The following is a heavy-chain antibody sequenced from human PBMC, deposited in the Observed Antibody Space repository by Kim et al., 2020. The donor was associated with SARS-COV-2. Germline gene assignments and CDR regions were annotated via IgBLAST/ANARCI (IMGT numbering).Heavy chain of an antibody. CDR1: GFTFDDYA. CDR3: VRGQQWLIKN. V-gene: IGHV3-43*02. J-gene: IGHJ4*02. Sequence: GGSLRLSCAASGFTFDDYAIQWVRQVPGKGLEWVSLISRDGGERKYADSVKGRFTISRDNSKKSLYLQMNSLRTEDTALYYCVRGQQWLIKNWGQGTQVTVSS. CDR2: ISRDGGER. D-gene: IGHD6-19*01.